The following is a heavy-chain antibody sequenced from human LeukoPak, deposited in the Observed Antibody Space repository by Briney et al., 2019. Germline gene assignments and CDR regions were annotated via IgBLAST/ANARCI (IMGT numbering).Heavy chain of an antibody. CDR1: GFTFSNSA. CDR3: ARELCFGGRGARTTDFDY. V-gene: IGHV3-21*01. Sequence: GGSLRLSCAASGFTFSNSALSWVRQAPGKGLEWVSSISCSSNYIYYADSVKGRFTISRDNAKNSLYLQMNSLRAEDTAVYYCARELCFGGRGARTTDFDYWGQGTLVTVSS. CDR2: ISCSSNYI. J-gene: IGHJ4*02. D-gene: IGHD3-10*01.